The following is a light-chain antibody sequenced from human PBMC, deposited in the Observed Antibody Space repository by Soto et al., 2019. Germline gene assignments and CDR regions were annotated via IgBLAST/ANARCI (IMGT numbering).Light chain of an antibody. Sequence: QSALTQPASVSGSPGQSITISCTGTSSGVGGYNYVSWYQQHSGKAPKLMIYDVSNRPSGVSNRFSGSKSGNTASLTISGLQAEDEADYYCGSYASSSTLYVFGTGTKVTVL. V-gene: IGLV2-14*01. CDR2: DVS. CDR3: GSYASSSTLYV. J-gene: IGLJ1*01. CDR1: SSGVGGYNY.